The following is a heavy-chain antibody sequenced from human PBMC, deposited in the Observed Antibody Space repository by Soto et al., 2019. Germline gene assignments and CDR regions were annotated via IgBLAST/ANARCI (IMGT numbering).Heavy chain of an antibody. J-gene: IGHJ4*02. V-gene: IGHV5-51*01. CDR2: IFPDDSDT. D-gene: IGHD3-16*01. CDR3: FRGGVTSRTFDY. Sequence: GESLKISCKASGYIIKDYWIGWVRQMPGQGLEWMGIIFPDDSDTRYSPSFQGHVTISVDKSISTAYVQWSSLKASDSAIYYCFRGGVTSRTFDYWGQGTLVTVSS. CDR1: GYIIKDYW.